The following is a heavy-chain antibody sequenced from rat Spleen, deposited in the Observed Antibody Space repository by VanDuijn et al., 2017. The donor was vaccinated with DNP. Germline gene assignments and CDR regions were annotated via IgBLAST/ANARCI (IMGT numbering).Heavy chain of an antibody. CDR1: GFSLTNYG. CDR2: IWSGGST. Sequence: QVQLKESGPGLEQPSQTLSLTCTVSGFSLTNYGVSWVRQPPGKGLEWIGAIWSGGSTDYNSALKSRLSISRATSKSQVFLKMNSLQIEDTAIYSCARFPPGYSSYREWYLDFWGPGIMVIVSS. D-gene: IGHD1-2*01. V-gene: IGHV2-15*01. J-gene: IGHJ1*01. CDR3: ARFPPGYSSYREWYLDF.